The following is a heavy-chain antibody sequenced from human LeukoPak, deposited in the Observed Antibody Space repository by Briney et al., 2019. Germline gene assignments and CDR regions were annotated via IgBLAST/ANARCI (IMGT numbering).Heavy chain of an antibody. D-gene: IGHD3-22*01. CDR3: ASAYDRSGYLTGFDP. Sequence: PSETLSLTCTVSGGSLSSGEYYWSWIRQPPGTGLEWIGYIYYSGSTYYNPSLKSRVTISVDTSKNQFSLKLSSVTAADTAVYYCASAYDRSGYLTGFDPWGQGTLVTVSS. V-gene: IGHV4-30-4*01. CDR2: IYYSGST. J-gene: IGHJ5*02. CDR1: GGSLSSGEYY.